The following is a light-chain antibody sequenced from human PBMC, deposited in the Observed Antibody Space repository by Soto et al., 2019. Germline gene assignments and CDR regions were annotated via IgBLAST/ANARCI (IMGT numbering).Light chain of an antibody. Sequence: QSALTQPPSASGTPGQTVTISCPGSSSNIGTSSVHWYKHLPGTAPKPLIYTNDQRPSGVPDRFSGSKSGTSASLAISGLQSEDEADYYCAVWDDSLNGHVFGAGTKVTVL. CDR1: SSNIGTSS. V-gene: IGLV1-44*01. CDR3: AVWDDSLNGHV. CDR2: TND. J-gene: IGLJ1*01.